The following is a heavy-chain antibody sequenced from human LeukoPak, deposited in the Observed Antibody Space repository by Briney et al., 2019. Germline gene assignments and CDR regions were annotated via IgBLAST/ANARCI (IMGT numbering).Heavy chain of an antibody. CDR1: GGSVSSYY. J-gene: IGHJ5*02. CDR2: IYHSGST. V-gene: IGHV4-59*02. CDR3: AREARGGTTDWFDP. D-gene: IGHD1-1*01. Sequence: SETLSLTCTVSGGSVSSYYWSWIRQPPGKGLEWIGYIYHSGSTYYNPSLKSRVTISVDRSKNQFSLKLSSVTAADTAVYYCAREARGGTTDWFDPWGQGTLVTVSS.